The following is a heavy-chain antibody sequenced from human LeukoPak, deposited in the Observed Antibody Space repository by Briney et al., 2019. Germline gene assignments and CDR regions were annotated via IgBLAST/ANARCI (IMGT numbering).Heavy chain of an antibody. Sequence: SETPSLTRAVYVGSSSGYYWSWIRHPPGKGLEWIGEINHSGSTNYNPSPKGRVTISVDTSKNQFSLKLSSETAADTAVYYCARGRVTIVGGAPPPGYYYYGMDVWGQGTTVTVSS. CDR1: VGSSSGYY. CDR2: INHSGST. V-gene: IGHV4-34*01. D-gene: IGHD3-10*01. J-gene: IGHJ6*02. CDR3: ARGRVTIVGGAPPPGYYYYGMDV.